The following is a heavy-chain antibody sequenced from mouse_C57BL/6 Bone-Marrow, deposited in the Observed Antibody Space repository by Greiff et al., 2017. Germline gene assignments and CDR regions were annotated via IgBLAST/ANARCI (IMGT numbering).Heavy chain of an antibody. CDR1: GYTFTSYG. Sequence: SGAELARPGASVKLSCKASGYTFTSYGISWVKQRTGQGLEWIGEIYPRSGNTYYNEKFKGKATLTADKSSSTAYMELRSLTSEDSAVYFCARWGYGYDVNYWGQGTTLTVSS. CDR3: ARWGYGYDVNY. J-gene: IGHJ2*01. CDR2: IYPRSGNT. D-gene: IGHD2-2*01. V-gene: IGHV1-81*01.